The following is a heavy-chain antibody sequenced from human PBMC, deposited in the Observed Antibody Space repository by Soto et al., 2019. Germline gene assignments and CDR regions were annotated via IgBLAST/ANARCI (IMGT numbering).Heavy chain of an antibody. CDR2: INHDGNVT. V-gene: IGHV3-74*01. Sequence: GGSLRLSCEGSGFSFRSYWLHWVRQVPGKGLVWVSRINHDGNVTNYADSVKGRFTISRDNSKNTLFLRMNGLRAEDTAVYYCAREPWGFSGTLYDFWGQGTVVTVSS. CDR3: AREPWGFSGTLYDF. J-gene: IGHJ4*02. CDR1: GFSFRSYW. D-gene: IGHD7-27*01.